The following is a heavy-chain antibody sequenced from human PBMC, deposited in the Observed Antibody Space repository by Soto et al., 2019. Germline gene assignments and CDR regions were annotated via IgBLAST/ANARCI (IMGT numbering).Heavy chain of an antibody. J-gene: IGHJ5*02. CDR3: ARENIKYYDILTGYPGDNWFDP. CDR2: IYYSGST. Sequence: SETLSLTCTVSGGSISSGGYYWSWIRQHPGKGLEWIGYIYYSGSTYYNPSLKSRVTISVDTSKNQFSLKLSSVTAADTAVYYCARENIKYYDILTGYPGDNWFDPWGQGTLVTVSS. CDR1: GGSISSGGYY. V-gene: IGHV4-31*02. D-gene: IGHD3-9*01.